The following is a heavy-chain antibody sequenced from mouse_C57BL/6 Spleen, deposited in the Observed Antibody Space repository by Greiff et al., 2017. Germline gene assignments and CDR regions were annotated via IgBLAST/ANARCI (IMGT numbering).Heavy chain of an antibody. CDR2: IYPGSGST. CDR1: GYTFTSYW. J-gene: IGHJ4*01. D-gene: IGHD2-4*01. CDR3: ASMITTEYYAMDY. V-gene: IGHV1-55*01. Sequence: VQLQQPGAELVKPGASVKMSCKASGYTFTSYWITWVKQRPGQGLEWIGDIYPGSGSTNYNEKFKSKATLTVDTSSSTAYMQLSSLTSEDSAVYYCASMITTEYYAMDYWGQGTSVTVYS.